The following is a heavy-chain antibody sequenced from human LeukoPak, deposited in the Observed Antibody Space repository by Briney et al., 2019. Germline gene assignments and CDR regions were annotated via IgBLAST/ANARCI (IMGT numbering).Heavy chain of an antibody. D-gene: IGHD4-17*01. CDR1: GGSFSGYY. V-gene: IGHV4-34*01. CDR3: ARGDYGDYGGNWFDP. J-gene: IGHJ5*02. Sequence: SETLSLTCAVYGGSFSGYYWTWIRQAPGKGLEWIGGINHSGSTNYKPSPKSRGTITADMSKNQLSLKLSSVTAAAAAVYYCARGDYGDYGGNWFDPWGQGTLVTVSS. CDR2: INHSGST.